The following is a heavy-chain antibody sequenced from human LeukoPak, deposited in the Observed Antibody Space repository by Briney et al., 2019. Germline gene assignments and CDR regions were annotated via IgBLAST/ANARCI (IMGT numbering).Heavy chain of an antibody. CDR3: ARGSSVAGTWAY. CDR2: ISGSGGST. V-gene: IGHV3-23*01. CDR1: GFTFSSYA. J-gene: IGHJ4*02. Sequence: GGSLRLSCAASGFTFSSYAMSWVRQAPGKGLEWVSAISGSGGSTYYADSVKGRFTISRDNAKNTLYLQMNSLRAEDTAVYYCARGSSVAGTWAYWGQGTLVTVSS. D-gene: IGHD6-19*01.